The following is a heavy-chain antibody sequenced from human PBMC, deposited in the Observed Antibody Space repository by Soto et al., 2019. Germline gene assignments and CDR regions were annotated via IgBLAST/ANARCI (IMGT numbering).Heavy chain of an antibody. Sequence: EVQLVESGGGLVQPGGSLRLSCAASGFTFSSYAMHWVRQAPGKGLEYVSAISSNGGSTYYANSVKGRFTISRDNSKHTLYLQMGSLRAEDMAVYYCARTGDSYYFDYWGQGTLVTVSS. CDR3: ARTGDSYYFDY. V-gene: IGHV3-64*01. J-gene: IGHJ4*02. D-gene: IGHD3-16*01. CDR1: GFTFSSYA. CDR2: ISSNGGST.